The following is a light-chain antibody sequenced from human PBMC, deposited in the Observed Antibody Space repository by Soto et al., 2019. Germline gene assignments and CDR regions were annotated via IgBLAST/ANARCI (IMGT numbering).Light chain of an antibody. CDR1: NSDVGGYNY. CDR2: DVS. V-gene: IGLV2-11*01. CDR3: CSYADNYVV. J-gene: IGLJ2*01. Sequence: QSALTQPRSVSGSPGQSVTISCTGTNSDVGGYNYVSWYQQHPGKAPKLMIYDVSKRPSGVPDRFSGSKSGNTASLTISGLQAEDEADYYCCSYADNYVVFGGGTKVTVL.